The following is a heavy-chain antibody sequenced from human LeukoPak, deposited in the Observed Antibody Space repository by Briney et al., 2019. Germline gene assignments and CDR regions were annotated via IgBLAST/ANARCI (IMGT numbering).Heavy chain of an antibody. J-gene: IGHJ4*02. D-gene: IGHD3-22*01. CDR2: IKQDGSEK. CDR1: GFTFSRYW. V-gene: IGHV3-7*03. CDR3: ARDYYYDSSGYFRY. Sequence: GGSLRLSCAASGFTFSRYWMSWVRQAPGKGLEWVANIKQDGSEKYYVDSVKGRFTISRDNAKNSLYLQMNSLRAEDTAVYYCARDYYYDSSGYFRYWGQGTLVTVSS.